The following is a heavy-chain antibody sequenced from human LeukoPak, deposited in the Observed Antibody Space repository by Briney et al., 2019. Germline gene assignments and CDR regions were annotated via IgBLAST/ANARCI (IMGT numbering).Heavy chain of an antibody. D-gene: IGHD5-12*01. J-gene: IGHJ6*03. CDR2: INPNSGGT. CDR3: ARGIVGSVATIYYYYYMDV. V-gene: IGHV1-2*02. CDR1: GYTFTGYY. Sequence: ASVKVSCKASGYTFTGYYMHWVRQAPGQGLEWMGWINPNSGGTNYAQKFQGRVTMTRDTSISTAYMELSRLRSDDTAVYYCARGIVGSVATIYYYYYMDVWGKGTTVTVSS.